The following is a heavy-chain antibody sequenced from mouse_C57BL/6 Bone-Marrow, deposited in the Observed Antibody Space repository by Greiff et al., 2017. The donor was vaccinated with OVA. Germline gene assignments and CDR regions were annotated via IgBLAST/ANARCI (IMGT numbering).Heavy chain of an antibody. CDR2: IYPGGGYT. CDR1: GYTFTNSW. D-gene: IGHD2-3*01. Sequence: VQLKESGAELVRPGTSVKLSCKASGYTFTNSWIGWAKQRPGHGLEWFGDIYPGGGYTNFTEKFKGKATLTTDKSSSTAYMQFSSLTTEDSTIYYCARDGYYSIDYWGQGTSVTVSS. V-gene: IGHV1-63*01. CDR3: ARDGYYSIDY. J-gene: IGHJ4*01.